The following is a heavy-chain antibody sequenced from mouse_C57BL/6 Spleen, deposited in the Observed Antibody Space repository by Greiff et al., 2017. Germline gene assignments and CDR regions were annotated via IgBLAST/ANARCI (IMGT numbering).Heavy chain of an antibody. V-gene: IGHV1-4*01. CDR1: GYTFTSYT. Sequence: QVQLQQSGAELARPGASVKMSCKASGYTFTSYTMHWVKQRPGQGLEWIGYINPSSGYTKYNQKFKDKATLTADKSSSTAYMQLSSLTSEDSAVYYCARYHYGNYIYAMDYWGQGTSVTGSS. J-gene: IGHJ4*01. CDR2: INPSSGYT. CDR3: ARYHYGNYIYAMDY. D-gene: IGHD2-1*01.